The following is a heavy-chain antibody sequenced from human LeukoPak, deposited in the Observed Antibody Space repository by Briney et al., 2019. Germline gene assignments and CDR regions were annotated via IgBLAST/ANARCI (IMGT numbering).Heavy chain of an antibody. CDR1: GGSISSYY. V-gene: IGHV4-4*07. D-gene: IGHD3-10*01. Sequence: SEALSLTCTVSGGSISSYYWSWIRQPAGKGLEWIGRIYTSGSTNYNPSLKSRVAMSVDTSKNQFSLKLGSVTAADTAVYYCATYGSGSNFDYWGQGTLVTVSS. CDR2: IYTSGST. J-gene: IGHJ4*02. CDR3: ATYGSGSNFDY.